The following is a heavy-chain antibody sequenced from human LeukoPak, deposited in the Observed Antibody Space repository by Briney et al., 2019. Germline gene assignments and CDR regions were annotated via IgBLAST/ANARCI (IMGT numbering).Heavy chain of an antibody. J-gene: IGHJ6*03. CDR2: ISTSSSSI. Sequence: GGSLGLSCAASGFTFSSYSMNWVRQAPGKGLEWVSYISTSSSSIYYADSVKGRFTISRDNAKNSLYLQMSSLRAEDTAVYYCAREPAAGGDDYYYMDVWGKGTTVTVS. CDR1: GFTFSSYS. D-gene: IGHD6-13*01. CDR3: AREPAAGGDDYYYMDV. V-gene: IGHV3-48*01.